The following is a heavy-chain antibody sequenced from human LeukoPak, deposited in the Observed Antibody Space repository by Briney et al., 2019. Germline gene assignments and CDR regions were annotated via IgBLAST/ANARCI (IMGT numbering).Heavy chain of an antibody. Sequence: SETLSLTCTVSGYSISSGFYWGWIRQPPGKGLEWIGSIYHSGSTHYNSSLKSRVTISVDASKNQLPLKLSSVTAADTAVYYCARGVGLTQGGTFDYWGQGTLVTVSS. J-gene: IGHJ4*02. CDR3: ARGVGLTQGGTFDY. CDR1: GYSISSGFY. V-gene: IGHV4-38-2*02. D-gene: IGHD1-1*01. CDR2: IYHSGST.